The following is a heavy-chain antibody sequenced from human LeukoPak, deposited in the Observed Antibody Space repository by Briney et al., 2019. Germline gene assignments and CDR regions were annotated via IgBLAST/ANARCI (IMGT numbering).Heavy chain of an antibody. J-gene: IGHJ4*02. Sequence: ASVKVSCKASGYTFTGYYMHWVRQAPGQGLEWMGWINPNSGGTNYAQKFQGWVTMTRDTSISTAYMELSRLRSDDTAVYYCARGPKYYYDSSGSLRSDLDYWGQGTLVTVSS. V-gene: IGHV1-2*04. D-gene: IGHD3-22*01. CDR3: ARGPKYYYDSSGSLRSDLDY. CDR2: INPNSGGT. CDR1: GYTFTGYY.